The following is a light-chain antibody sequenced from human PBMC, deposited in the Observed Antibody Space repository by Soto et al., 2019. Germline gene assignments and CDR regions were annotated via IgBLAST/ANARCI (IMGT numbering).Light chain of an antibody. CDR3: SSHRSSSTLYV. J-gene: IGLJ1*01. CDR1: SSDVGGYNS. CDR2: EVS. V-gene: IGLV2-14*01. Sequence: QSVLTQPASVSGSPGQSITISCTGTSSDVGGYNSVSWYQQHPGKAPKLMIYEVSNRPSGVSDRFSGSKSGNTASLTISGLQAEDEADYYCSSHRSSSTLYVFGSGPKVTVL.